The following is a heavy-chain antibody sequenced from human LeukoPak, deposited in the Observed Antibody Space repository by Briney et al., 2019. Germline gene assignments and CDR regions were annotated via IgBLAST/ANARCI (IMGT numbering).Heavy chain of an antibody. D-gene: IGHD6-13*01. CDR1: GFTFSSYA. CDR2: ISGSGGST. Sequence: PGGSLRLSCAASGFTFSSYAMSWVRQAPGKGLEWVSSISGSGGSTYYADSVKGRFTISRDNSKNTVSLQMNSLRAEDTAVYYCAGGSNFLDYWGQGTLVTVSS. J-gene: IGHJ4*02. V-gene: IGHV3-23*01. CDR3: AGGSNFLDY.